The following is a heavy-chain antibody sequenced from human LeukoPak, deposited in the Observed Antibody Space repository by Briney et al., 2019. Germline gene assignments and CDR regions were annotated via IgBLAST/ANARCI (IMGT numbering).Heavy chain of an antibody. CDR2: IIPIFGTA. CDR3: AVLGTSGGPNY. Sequence: ASVKVSCKASGGTFSSYAISWVRQAPGQGLEWMGGIIPIFGTANYAQKFQGRVTITADKSTSTAYMELSSLRSEDTAVYYCAVLGTSGGPNYWGQGTLVTVSS. CDR1: GGTFSSYA. J-gene: IGHJ4*02. D-gene: IGHD2-15*01. V-gene: IGHV1-69*06.